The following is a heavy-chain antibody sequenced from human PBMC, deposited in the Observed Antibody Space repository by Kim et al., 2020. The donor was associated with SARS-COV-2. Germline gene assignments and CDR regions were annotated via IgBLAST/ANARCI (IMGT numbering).Heavy chain of an antibody. D-gene: IGHD3-3*01. CDR2: ISSSSSYI. J-gene: IGHJ4*02. CDR1: GFTFSSYS. V-gene: IGHV3-21*01. CDR3: ARHYDFWSGCLDY. Sequence: GGSLRLSCAASGFTFSSYSMNWVRQAPGKGLEWVSSISSSSSYIYYADSVKGRFTISRDNAKNSLYLQMNSLRVEDTAVYYCARHYDFWSGCLDYWGQGTLVTVSP.